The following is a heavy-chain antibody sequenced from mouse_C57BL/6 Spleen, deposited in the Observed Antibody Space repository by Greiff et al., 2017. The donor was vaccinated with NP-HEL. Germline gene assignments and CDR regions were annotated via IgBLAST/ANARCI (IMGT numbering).Heavy chain of an antibody. D-gene: IGHD2-4*01. Sequence: EVQVVESGGGLVQPKGSLKLSCAASGFSFNTYAMNWVRQAPGKGLEWVARIRSKSNNYATYYADSVKDRFTISRDDSESMLYLQMNNVKTEDTAMYYCVCAPDYDYDGGYFDYWGQGTTLTVSS. CDR1: GFSFNTYA. CDR3: VCAPDYDYDGGYFDY. J-gene: IGHJ2*01. V-gene: IGHV10-1*01. CDR2: IRSKSNNYAT.